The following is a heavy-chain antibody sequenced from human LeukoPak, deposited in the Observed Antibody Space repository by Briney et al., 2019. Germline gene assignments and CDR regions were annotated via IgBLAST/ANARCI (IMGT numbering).Heavy chain of an antibody. CDR1: GFTFDDYT. V-gene: IGHV3-43*01. Sequence: PGGSLRLSGAASGFTFDDYTMHWVRQAPGKGLEWVSLISWDGGSTYYADSVKGRFTISRDNSKNSLYLQMNSLRTEDTALYYCAKAHSGYDYLDYWGQGTLVTVSS. J-gene: IGHJ4*02. CDR2: ISWDGGST. D-gene: IGHD5-12*01. CDR3: AKAHSGYDYLDY.